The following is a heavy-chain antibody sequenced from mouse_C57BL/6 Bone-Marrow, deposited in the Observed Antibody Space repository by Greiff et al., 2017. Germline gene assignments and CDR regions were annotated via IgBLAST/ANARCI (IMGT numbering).Heavy chain of an antibody. CDR1: GYTFTSYG. D-gene: IGHD1-1*01. CDR3: AGMGKSYCDGSSYWWYFDV. CDR2: IYPRSGNT. J-gene: IGHJ1*03. V-gene: IGHV1-81*01. Sequence: QVQLKQSGAELARPGSSVKLSCKASGYTFTSYGISWVKQRTGQGLEWIGEIYPRSGNTYYNEKFKGKATLTADKSSSPAYMQLSSLTSEDSAVYCCAGMGKSYCDGSSYWWYFDVWGTGTTVTVSS.